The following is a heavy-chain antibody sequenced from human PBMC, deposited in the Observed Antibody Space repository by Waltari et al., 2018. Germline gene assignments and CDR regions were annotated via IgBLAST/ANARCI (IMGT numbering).Heavy chain of an antibody. J-gene: IGHJ4*02. CDR3: ASLYCSSGSCYVDD. Sequence: DVQLVESGGGLVLPGGSLRLSCAVSGFSLSYHYMMWVRQAPGKGLEWVSIIYSGGTTYYADSVKGRFTISKDNSKNTLYLQMNSLRTDDTAVYFCASLYCSSGSCYVDDWGQGTLVSVSS. CDR2: IYSGGTT. CDR1: GFSLSYHY. D-gene: IGHD1-26*01. V-gene: IGHV3-53*04.